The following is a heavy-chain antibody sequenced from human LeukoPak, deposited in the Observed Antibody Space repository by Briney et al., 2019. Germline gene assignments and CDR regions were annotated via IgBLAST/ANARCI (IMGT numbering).Heavy chain of an antibody. CDR1: GYGFTSHW. CDR2: VYPGDSET. CDR3: ARQSDCSGGSCFSHFEY. Sequence: GESLKISCKVSGYGFTSHWIGWVRQMPGKGLEWMGVVYPGDSETRYSPSFQGQVTISADKSINTAYLQWSSLKASDTAIYYCARQSDCSGGSCFSHFEYWGQGTLVTVPS. D-gene: IGHD2-15*01. V-gene: IGHV5-51*01. J-gene: IGHJ4*02.